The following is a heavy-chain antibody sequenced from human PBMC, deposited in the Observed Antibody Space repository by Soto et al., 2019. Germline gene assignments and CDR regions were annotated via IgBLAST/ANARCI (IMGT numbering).Heavy chain of an antibody. CDR3: ATSSNRAADYVWGSYRYTPQIYRMDV. J-gene: IGHJ6*02. V-gene: IGHV1-24*01. Sequence: ASVKVSCKVSGYTLTELSMHWVRQAPGKGLEWMGGFDPEDGETIYAQKFQGRVTMTEDTSTDTAYMELSSLRSEDTAVYHCATSSNRAADYVWGSYRYTPQIYRMDVWGQGTTVTVPS. CDR1: GYTLTELS. D-gene: IGHD3-16*02. CDR2: FDPEDGET.